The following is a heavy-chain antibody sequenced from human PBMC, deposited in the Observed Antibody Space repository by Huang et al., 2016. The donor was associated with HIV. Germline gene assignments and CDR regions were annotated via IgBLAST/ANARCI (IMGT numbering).Heavy chain of an antibody. Sequence: QVQLVESGGGLVKPEGCLRLSCAASGFTFSDYYMAWVRQAPGKGLEWISYISNTGDTIYYADSVRDRFTISRDNAKKSLSLQINSLRADDTAVYYCARGRYRLHPWGQGALVVVSS. D-gene: IGHD2-15*01. J-gene: IGHJ5*02. CDR1: GFTFSDYY. CDR3: ARGRYRLHP. V-gene: IGHV3-11*01. CDR2: ISNTGDTI.